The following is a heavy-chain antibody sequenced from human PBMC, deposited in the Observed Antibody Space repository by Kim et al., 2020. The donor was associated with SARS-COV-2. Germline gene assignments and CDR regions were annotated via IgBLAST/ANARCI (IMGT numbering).Heavy chain of an antibody. CDR3: TRGFDYLDV. CDR2: T. Sequence: TKYIESVKRRFTISRDTAKNIVFLQMNSLTGEDTALYYCTRGFDYLDVWGKGASVTVSS. J-gene: IGHJ6*03. D-gene: IGHD3-10*01. V-gene: IGHV3-53*01.